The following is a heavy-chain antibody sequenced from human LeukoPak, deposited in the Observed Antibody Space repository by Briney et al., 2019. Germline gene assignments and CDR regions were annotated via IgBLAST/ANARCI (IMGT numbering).Heavy chain of an antibody. V-gene: IGHV3-23*01. CDR3: AKDGAAAGFIYFDY. J-gene: IGHJ4*02. CDR1: GFPFSSHG. CDR2: ISPGGGPT. D-gene: IGHD6-13*01. Sequence: GGSLRLSCAGSGFPFSSHGMNWVRQAPGKGLEWVSGISPGGGPTYYADSVKGRFTISRDDSKNTLYLQMNSLRAEDMALYYCAKDGAAAGFIYFDYWGQGTLVTVSS.